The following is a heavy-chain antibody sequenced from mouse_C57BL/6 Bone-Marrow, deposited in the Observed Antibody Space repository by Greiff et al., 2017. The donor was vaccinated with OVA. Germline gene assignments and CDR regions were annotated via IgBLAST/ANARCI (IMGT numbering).Heavy chain of an antibody. J-gene: IGHJ2*01. CDR1: GFNIKDDY. CDR2: IYPENGDT. Sequence: EVQLQQSGAELVRPGASVKLSCTASGFNIKDDYMHWVKQRPEQGLEWIGWIYPENGDTEYASKFQGKATITADTSSNTAYLQLSSLTSEDTAVYYCTTGRYFDYWGQGTTLTVSS. V-gene: IGHV14-4*01. CDR3: TTGRYFDY.